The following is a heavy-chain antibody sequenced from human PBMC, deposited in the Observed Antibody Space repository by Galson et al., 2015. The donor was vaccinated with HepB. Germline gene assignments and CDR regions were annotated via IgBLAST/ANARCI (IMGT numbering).Heavy chain of an antibody. CDR1: GCSISSGYY. CDR2: IYHSGST. J-gene: IGHJ4*02. V-gene: IGHV4-38-2*02. CDR3: ARDLSTYSSSYFDY. D-gene: IGHD6-13*01. Sequence: SETLSLTCTVSGCSISSGYYWGWIRQPPGKGLEWIGSIYHSGSTYYNPSLKSRVTISVDASKNQFSLKLSSVTAADTAVYYCARDLSTYSSSYFDYWGQGTLVTVSS.